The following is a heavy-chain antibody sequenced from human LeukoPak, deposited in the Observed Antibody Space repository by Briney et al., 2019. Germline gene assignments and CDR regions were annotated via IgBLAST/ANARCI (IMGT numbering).Heavy chain of an antibody. D-gene: IGHD2-21*01. Sequence: ASVKVSCKASGGTFSSYAISWVRQAPGQGLEWMGGIIPIFGTANYAQKFQGRVTITADESTSTAYMELSSLRSEDTAVYYCARESPYDCGGDCYSQASAFDIWGRGTMVTVSS. CDR2: IIPIFGTA. CDR1: GGTFSSYA. CDR3: ARESPYDCGGDCYSQASAFDI. V-gene: IGHV1-69*01. J-gene: IGHJ3*02.